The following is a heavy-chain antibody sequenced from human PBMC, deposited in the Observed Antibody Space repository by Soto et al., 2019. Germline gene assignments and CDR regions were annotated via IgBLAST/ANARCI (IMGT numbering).Heavy chain of an antibody. J-gene: IGHJ4*02. Sequence: SGPKLVNSTQTVALSCTFSGLSLSTIGVGVVWIRQPPGNGLEWLARIHCHDGKYYRPSLESRLNISKATSKNQVVLTMTNRDPVDTATYYCVYNRWGPLIYGGQGTLVTVSS. V-gene: IGHV2-5*04. D-gene: IGHD1-20*01. CDR3: VYNRWGPLIY. CDR1: GLSLSTIGVG. CDR2: IHCHDGK.